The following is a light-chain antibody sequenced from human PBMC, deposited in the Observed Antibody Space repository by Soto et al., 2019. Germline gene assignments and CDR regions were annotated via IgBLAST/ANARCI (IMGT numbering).Light chain of an antibody. CDR3: QQYGDSPLS. CDR1: QSVNNNY. J-gene: IGKJ3*01. Sequence: EIVLTQSPGTLSLSPGERATLSCRASQSVNNNYLAWYQQKPGQAPRLLIFGASSRATGVPDRFSGSGSGTDFTLTISRLEPEDFALYYCQQYGDSPLSFGPGTKVHV. CDR2: GAS. V-gene: IGKV3-20*01.